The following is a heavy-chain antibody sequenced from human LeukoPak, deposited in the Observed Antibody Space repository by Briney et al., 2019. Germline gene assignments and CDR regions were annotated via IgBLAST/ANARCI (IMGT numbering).Heavy chain of an antibody. CDR2: INHSGGT. V-gene: IGHV4-34*01. J-gene: IGHJ3*02. D-gene: IGHD3-22*01. CDR3: ARAGYYYDRNGDAFDI. Sequence: SETLSLTCAVYGGSFSGYYWSWLRQPPGKGLEWIGEINHSGGTDYNPSLKSRVTISVDTSKNQFSLKLSSVTAADTAVYYCARAGYYYDRNGDAFDIWGQGTMVTVSS. CDR1: GGSFSGYY.